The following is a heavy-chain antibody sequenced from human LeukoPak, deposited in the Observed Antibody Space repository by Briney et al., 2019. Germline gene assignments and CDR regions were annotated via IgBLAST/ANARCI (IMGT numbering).Heavy chain of an antibody. CDR3: ARGGYSYDSPLDY. V-gene: IGHV1-69*13. CDR1: GGTFSSYA. Sequence: ASVKVSCKAPGGTFSSYAISWVRQAPGQGLEWMGGIIPIFGTANYAQKFQGRVTITADESTSTAYMELSSLRSEDTAVYYCARGGYSYDSPLDYWGQGTLVTVSS. CDR2: IIPIFGTA. D-gene: IGHD5-18*01. J-gene: IGHJ4*02.